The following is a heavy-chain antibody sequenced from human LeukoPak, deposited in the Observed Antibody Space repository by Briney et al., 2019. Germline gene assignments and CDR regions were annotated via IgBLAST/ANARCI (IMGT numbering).Heavy chain of an antibody. CDR3: AKDQDHYYYYMDV. V-gene: IGHV3-30*02. CDR1: GFTFSSYG. J-gene: IGHJ6*03. CDR2: IRYDGSNK. Sequence: GGSLRLSCAASGFTFSSYGMHWVRQAPGKGLEWVAFIRYDGSNKYYADSVKGRFTISRDNSKNTLYLQMNSLRAEDTAVYYCAKDQDHYYYYMDVWGKGTTVTISS.